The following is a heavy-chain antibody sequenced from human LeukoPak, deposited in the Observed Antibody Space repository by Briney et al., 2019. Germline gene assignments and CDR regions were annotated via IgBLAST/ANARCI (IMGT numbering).Heavy chain of an antibody. Sequence: SETLSLTCTVSGGSISSSSYYWGWIRQPPGKGLEWIGSIYYSGSTYYNPSPKSRVTISVDPSKNQFSLKLSSVTAADTAVYYCARHSGYSYGYAYYYYYMDVWGKGTTVTVSS. V-gene: IGHV4-39*01. J-gene: IGHJ6*03. D-gene: IGHD5-18*01. CDR1: GGSISSSSYY. CDR2: IYYSGST. CDR3: ARHSGYSYGYAYYYYYMDV.